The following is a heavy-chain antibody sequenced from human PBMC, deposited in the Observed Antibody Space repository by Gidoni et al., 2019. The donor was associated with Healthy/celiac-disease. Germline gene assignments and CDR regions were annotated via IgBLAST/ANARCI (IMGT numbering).Heavy chain of an antibody. D-gene: IGHD3-10*01. V-gene: IGHV4-4*02. CDR2: IYHSGST. Sequence: QVQLQESGPGLVKPSGTLSLTCAVSGGSISSSNWWSWVRQPPGKGLEWIGEIYHSGSTNYNPSLKSRVTISVDKSKNQFSLKLSSVTAADTAVYYCATRGSYGSGTVPVGSFDYWGQGTLVTVSS. CDR1: GGSISSSNW. CDR3: ATRGSYGSGTVPVGSFDY. J-gene: IGHJ4*02.